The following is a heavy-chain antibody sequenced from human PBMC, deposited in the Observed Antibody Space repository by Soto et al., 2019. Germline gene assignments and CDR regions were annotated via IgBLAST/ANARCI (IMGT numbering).Heavy chain of an antibody. V-gene: IGHV3-7*01. J-gene: IGHJ4*02. CDR1: GFSLSSYW. Sequence: EVQLVKSGGGLVQPGGSLRLSCAASGFSLSSYWMSWFRQAPGKGLEWVANMNQDGSESDYVGSVKGRFTFTRDNAKNSLYLQMNSLRAEDTAVYYCARRPTSAGRRDLACWGQGTLVTVSS. CDR2: MNQDGSES. D-gene: IGHD6-6*01. CDR3: ARRPTSAGRRDLAC.